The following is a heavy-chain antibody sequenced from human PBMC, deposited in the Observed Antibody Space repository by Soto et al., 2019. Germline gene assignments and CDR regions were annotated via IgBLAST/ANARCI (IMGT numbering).Heavy chain of an antibody. V-gene: IGHV4-4*02. CDR3: ARVPRSSGYYNWFDP. D-gene: IGHD3-22*01. CDR2: IYHSGST. J-gene: IGHJ5*02. Sequence: SATLSLTCAVSGGSISSSNWWSWLRQPPGKGLEWIGEIYHSGSTNYNPSLKSRVTISVDKSKNQFSLKLSSVTAADTAVYYCARVPRSSGYYNWFDPWGQGTLVTVSS. CDR1: GGSISSSNW.